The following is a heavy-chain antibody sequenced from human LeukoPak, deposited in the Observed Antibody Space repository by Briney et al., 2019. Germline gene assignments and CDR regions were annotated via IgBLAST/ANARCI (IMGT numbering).Heavy chain of an antibody. V-gene: IGHV3-7*01. Sequence: PGGSLRLSCAASGFTFSDYWMTWVRQAPGKGPEWVANIKQDGSEKYYVDSVRGRFTISRDNAKNSLFLQMNSLRVVDTAVYYCARRGGSSSRRSPIDYWGQGTLVTVSS. CDR1: GFTFSDYW. CDR2: IKQDGSEK. J-gene: IGHJ4*02. D-gene: IGHD6-6*01. CDR3: ARRGGSSSRRSPIDY.